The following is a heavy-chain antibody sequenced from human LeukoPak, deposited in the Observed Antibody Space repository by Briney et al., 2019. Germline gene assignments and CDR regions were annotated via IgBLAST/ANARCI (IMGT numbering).Heavy chain of an antibody. CDR1: SYTFTSYG. Sequence: ASVKVSCKASSYTFTSYGITWVRQAPGQGLEWIGWISAYNGNTNYAQKLQGRVTMTTDTSTSTAYMELRSLRSDDTAVYYCARGGGAAADYSYYYMDVRGKGTTVTVSS. D-gene: IGHD6-13*01. CDR3: ARGGGAAADYSYYYMDV. J-gene: IGHJ6*03. CDR2: ISAYNGNT. V-gene: IGHV1-18*01.